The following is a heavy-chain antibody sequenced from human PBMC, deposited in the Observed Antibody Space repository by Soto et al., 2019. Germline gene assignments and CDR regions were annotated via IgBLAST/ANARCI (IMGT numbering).Heavy chain of an antibody. V-gene: IGHV4-30-4*01. CDR2: IYYTGNT. CDR3: ARATNDSSTYYLDY. CDR1: GASISGGDYY. J-gene: IGHJ4*02. D-gene: IGHD2-2*01. Sequence: QVQLQESGPGLVKPSQTLSLTCTVSGASISGGDYYWTWIRQPPGKGLEWIGSIYYTGNTYSYPSLESRLSISVDPSNYQFALRLTSVTAPDTAIYYGARATNDSSTYYLDYWGQGTLVTVSS.